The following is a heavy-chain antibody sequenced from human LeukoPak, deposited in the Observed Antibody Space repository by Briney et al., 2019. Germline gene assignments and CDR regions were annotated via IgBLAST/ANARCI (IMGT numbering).Heavy chain of an antibody. CDR2: IYPGDSDT. V-gene: IGHV5-51*01. J-gene: IGHJ3*02. CDR1: EYSFTSYW. CDR3: ARQGGGDSAFDDAFVI. D-gene: IGHD3-16*01. Sequence: GESLKISCKSSEYSFTSYWIGWVRQMPGKGLEWMRIIYPGDSDTRYSPSFQGQVTISADKSISTAFLQWSSLKASDTAMYYCARQGGGDSAFDDAFVIWGQCTMVTASS.